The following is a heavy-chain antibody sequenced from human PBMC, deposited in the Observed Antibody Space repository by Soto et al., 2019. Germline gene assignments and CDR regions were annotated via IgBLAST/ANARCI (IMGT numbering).Heavy chain of an antibody. CDR1: GFTFSSYG. J-gene: IGHJ4*02. V-gene: IGHV3-30*18. D-gene: IGHD3-3*01. CDR3: AKENYDFWSGYYTGIPFFDY. Sequence: GGSLRLSCAASGFTFSSYGMHWVRQAPGKGLEWVAVISYDGSNKYYADSVKGRFTISRDNSKNTLYLQMNSLRAEDTAVYYCAKENYDFWSGYYTGIPFFDYWGQGTLVTVSS. CDR2: ISYDGSNK.